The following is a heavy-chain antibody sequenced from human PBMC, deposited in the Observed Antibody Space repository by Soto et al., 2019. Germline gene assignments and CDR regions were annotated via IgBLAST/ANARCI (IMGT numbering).Heavy chain of an antibody. V-gene: IGHV1-69*13. CDR2: IIPIFGTA. Sequence: SVKVSCKASGGTFSSYAISWVRQAPGQGLEWMGGIIPIFGTANYAQKFQGRVTITADESTSTAYMELSSLRSEDTAVYYCARDQQGLDYYYGMDVWGQGTTVTVSS. J-gene: IGHJ6*02. CDR1: GGTFSSYA. CDR3: ARDQQGLDYYYGMDV.